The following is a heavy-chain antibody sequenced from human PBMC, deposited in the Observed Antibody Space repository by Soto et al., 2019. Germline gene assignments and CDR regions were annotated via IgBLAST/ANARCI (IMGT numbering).Heavy chain of an antibody. CDR2: ISWNSGSI. V-gene: IGHV3-9*01. J-gene: IGHJ6*03. Sequence: GGSLRLSCAASGFTFDDYAMHWVRQAPGKGLEWVSGISWNSGSIGYADSVKGRFTISRDNAKNSLYLQMNSLRAEDTALYYCAKDYTTGTTGDSHYYYYYMDVWGKGTTVTVSS. CDR3: AKDYTTGTTGDSHYYYYYMDV. CDR1: GFTFDDYA. D-gene: IGHD1-1*01.